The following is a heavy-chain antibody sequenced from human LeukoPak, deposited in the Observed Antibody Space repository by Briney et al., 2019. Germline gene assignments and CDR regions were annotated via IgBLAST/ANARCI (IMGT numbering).Heavy chain of an antibody. CDR3: ARYLGTAMGTSRHYYYGMDV. CDR2: IYHSGRT. D-gene: IGHD5-18*01. J-gene: IGHJ6*02. V-gene: IGHV4-34*01. Sequence: SETLSLTCAVYGGSFSGYYWSWIRQPPGKGLEWIGYIYHSGRTYYNPSLKSRVTISVDRSKNQFSLKLSSVTAADTAVYYCARYLGTAMGTSRHYYYGMDVWGQGTTVTVSS. CDR1: GGSFSGYY.